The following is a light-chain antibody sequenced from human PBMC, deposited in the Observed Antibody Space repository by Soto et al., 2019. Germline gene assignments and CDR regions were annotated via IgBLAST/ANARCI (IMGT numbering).Light chain of an antibody. CDR2: GAA. CDR3: QQYNIWPLT. Sequence: ETQMTQSPVTLSVSPGERVTLSCRASQSVSSYLAWYQKKPGQPPRLLIYGAATRATGIPARFSGSGSGTEFTLTINSLQSEDFALYYCQQYNIWPLTFGGGTRVQIK. J-gene: IGKJ4*01. V-gene: IGKV3-15*01. CDR1: QSVSSY.